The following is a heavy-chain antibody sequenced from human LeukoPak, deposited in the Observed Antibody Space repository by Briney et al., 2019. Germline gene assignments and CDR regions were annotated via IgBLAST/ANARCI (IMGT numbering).Heavy chain of an antibody. CDR2: IYYSGST. J-gene: IGHJ4*02. CDR1: GGSISSHY. V-gene: IGHV4-59*08. Sequence: PSETLSLTCTVSGGSISSHYWSWIRQPPGKGLEWIGYIYYSGSTNYNPSLKSRVTISVDTSKNQFSLKLSSVTAADTAVYYCARTTVTTLNFDYWGQGTLVTVSS. CDR3: ARTTVTTLNFDY. D-gene: IGHD4-17*01.